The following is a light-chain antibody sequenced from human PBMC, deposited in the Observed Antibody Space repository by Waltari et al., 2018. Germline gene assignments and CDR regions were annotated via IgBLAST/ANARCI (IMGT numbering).Light chain of an antibody. J-gene: IGKJ2*01. CDR2: GAS. CDR3: LQYDNWPRV. CDR1: QSVSSN. V-gene: IGKV3-15*01. Sequence: EIVMTQSPATLSVSPGERATLSCRASQSVSSNLAWFQKKPGQAPRLLSYGASTRATGFSARFRGSGSGTEFTLTISSLQSEEFAVYFCLQYDNWPRVFGQGTKLEIK.